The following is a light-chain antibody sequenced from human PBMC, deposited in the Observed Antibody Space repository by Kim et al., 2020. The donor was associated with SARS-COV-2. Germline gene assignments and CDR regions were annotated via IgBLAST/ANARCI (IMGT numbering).Light chain of an antibody. CDR2: YDS. Sequence: SYELTQPPSVSVAPGKTARITCGGNNLGSKSVHWYQQKPGQAPVLVIYYDSDRPSGIPERFSGSNSGNTATLTISRVEAGDEADYYCQVWDSSSDQGVFGGVTQLTVL. CDR1: NLGSKS. CDR3: QVWDSSSDQGV. V-gene: IGLV3-21*04. J-gene: IGLJ3*02.